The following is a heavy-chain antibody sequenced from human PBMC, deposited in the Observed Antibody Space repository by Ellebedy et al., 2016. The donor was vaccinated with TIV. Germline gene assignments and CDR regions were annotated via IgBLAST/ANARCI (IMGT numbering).Heavy chain of an antibody. CDR2: MYYSGST. D-gene: IGHD3-22*01. J-gene: IGHJ4*02. CDR3: ASQSYYYDSSGNFDY. Sequence: SETLSLXCTVSGGSISSSSSYWDWIRQPPGKGLEWIGSMYYSGSTYYNPSLKSRVTISVDTSKNQFSLKLSSVTAADTAVYYCASQSYYYDSSGNFDYWGQGTPVTVSS. V-gene: IGHV4-39*01. CDR1: GGSISSSSSY.